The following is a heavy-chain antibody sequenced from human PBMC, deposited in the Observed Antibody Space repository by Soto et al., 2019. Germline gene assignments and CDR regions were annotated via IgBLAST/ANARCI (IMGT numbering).Heavy chain of an antibody. CDR3: ARDAPGYCSSTSCYGVFQH. D-gene: IGHD2-2*03. CDR2: ISAYNGNT. V-gene: IGHV1-18*01. J-gene: IGHJ1*01. Sequence: QAQLVQSGAEVKRPGASVKVSCKASGETFTDNGFNWVRQAPGQGLEWMGWISAYNGNTNYAQKYQGRVTMTRDTSTSTAYMELRSLSSDDTALYYCARDAPGYCSSTSCYGVFQHWGQGTLVTVSS. CDR1: GETFTDNG.